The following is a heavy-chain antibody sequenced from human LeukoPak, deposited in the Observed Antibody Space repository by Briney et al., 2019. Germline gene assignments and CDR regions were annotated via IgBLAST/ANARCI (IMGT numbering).Heavy chain of an antibody. CDR3: AKDQRGTVTTKYCFDY. CDR2: ISGSSGST. J-gene: IGHJ4*02. V-gene: IGHV3-23*01. D-gene: IGHD4-11*01. CDR1: GFTVSSYY. Sequence: GGSLRLSCAASGFTVSSYYMSWVRQAPGKGLEWVSGISGSSGSTHYADSVKGRFTISRDNSKNTLYLQMNSLRAEDTAVYYCAKDQRGTVTTKYCFDYWGQGTLVTVSS.